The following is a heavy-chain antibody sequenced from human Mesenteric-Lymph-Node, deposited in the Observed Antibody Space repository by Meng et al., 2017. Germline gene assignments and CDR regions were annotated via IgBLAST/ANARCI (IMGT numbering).Heavy chain of an antibody. CDR3: ARRPSWGTGSVHF. Sequence: QVTLTGSGPGLGKPSGTLSLTCAVSGGSISSSNWWSWVRQPPGKGLEWIGEIYHSGSTNYNPSLKSRVTISVDTSKNQFSLNMRSVTAADTAVYYCARRPSWGTGSVHFWGQGTLVTVSS. J-gene: IGHJ4*02. CDR1: GGSISSSNW. V-gene: IGHV4-4*02. D-gene: IGHD1-1*01. CDR2: IYHSGST.